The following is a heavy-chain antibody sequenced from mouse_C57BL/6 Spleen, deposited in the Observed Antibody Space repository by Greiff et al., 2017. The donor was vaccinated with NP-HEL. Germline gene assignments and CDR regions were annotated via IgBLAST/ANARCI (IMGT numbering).Heavy chain of an antibody. J-gene: IGHJ2*01. CDR1: GYAFSSSW. CDR3: ATTTVVPFDY. Sequence: VQLKQSGPELVKPGASVKISCKASGYAFSSSWMNWVKQRPGKGLEWIGRIYPGDGDTNYNGKFKGKATLTADKSSSTAYMQLSSLTSEDSAVYFCATTTVVPFDYWGQGTTLTVSS. CDR2: IYPGDGDT. V-gene: IGHV1-82*01. D-gene: IGHD1-1*01.